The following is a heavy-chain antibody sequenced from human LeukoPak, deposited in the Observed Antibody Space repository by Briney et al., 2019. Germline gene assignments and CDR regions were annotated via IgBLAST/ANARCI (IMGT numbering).Heavy chain of an antibody. CDR2: ISNTGDAT. V-gene: IGHV3-11*01. Sequence: GGSLRLSCAASGFNFRDYYMTWIRRSPGKGLEWISYISNTGDATHYADSVKGRFTITRDNANNSVYLQMSFLRVEDTAVYYCARDPSPIVGASVNWFDPWGQGTLVTVSS. D-gene: IGHD1-26*01. J-gene: IGHJ5*02. CDR3: ARDPSPIVGASVNWFDP. CDR1: GFNFRDYY.